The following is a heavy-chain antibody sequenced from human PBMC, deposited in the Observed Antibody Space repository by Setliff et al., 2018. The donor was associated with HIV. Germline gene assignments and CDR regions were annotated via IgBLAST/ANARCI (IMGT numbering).Heavy chain of an antibody. CDR2: MNPNTGVS. Sequence: GASVKVSCKASGHTFTNVDIHWLRRATGQGLEWMGWMNPNTGVSGYALKFQARVTMTRDTSISTAYMELSSLTSEDTAVYYCARDGLYGGNSGMDYWGQGTLVTVSS. D-gene: IGHD2-21*02. CDR1: GHTFTNVD. CDR3: ARDGLYGGNSGMDY. J-gene: IGHJ4*02. V-gene: IGHV1-8*01.